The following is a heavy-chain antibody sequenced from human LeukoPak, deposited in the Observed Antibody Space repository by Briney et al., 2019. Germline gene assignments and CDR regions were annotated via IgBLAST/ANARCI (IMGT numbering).Heavy chain of an antibody. CDR2: ISSSNTI. J-gene: IGHJ4*02. V-gene: IGHV3-48*02. CDR3: ARGLPMPNHFDY. D-gene: IGHD2-2*01. CDR1: GFTFSTYS. Sequence: GGSLRLSCAASGFTFSTYSMHWVRQAPGKGLEWLSYISSSNTIYYADSVKGRFTISRDNAKNSLYLQMNSLRDEDTAVYYCARGLPMPNHFDYWGQGTLVTVSS.